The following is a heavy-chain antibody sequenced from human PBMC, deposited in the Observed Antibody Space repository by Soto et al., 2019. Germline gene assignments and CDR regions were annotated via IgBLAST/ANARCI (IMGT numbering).Heavy chain of an antibody. V-gene: IGHV4-31*03. CDR2: IYYSGST. CDR1: GGSISSGGYY. Sequence: QVQLQESGPGLVKPSQTLSLICTVSGGSISSGGYYWSWIRQHPGKGLEWIGYIYYSGSTYYNPSLKRRFTISVDTAKNRCSLKLTSVAAAGTAVYYCARDCGSGGCFDYWGQGTLVTVSS. CDR3: ARDCGSGGCFDY. J-gene: IGHJ4*02. D-gene: IGHD6-19*01.